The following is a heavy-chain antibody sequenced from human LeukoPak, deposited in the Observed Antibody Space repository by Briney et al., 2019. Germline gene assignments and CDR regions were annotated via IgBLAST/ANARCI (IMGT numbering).Heavy chain of an antibody. V-gene: IGHV4-61*02. CDR1: GGSISSGTYY. CDR2: IYTSGNT. D-gene: IGHD2-21*02. CDR3: ARDRDCGGDCYTFDY. J-gene: IGHJ4*02. Sequence: TLSLTCTVSGGSISSGTYYWSWIRQPAGKGLEWIGRIYTSGNTNYNPSLKSRVTISVDTSKNQFSLKLSSVIAADTAVYYCARDRDCGGDCYTFDYWGQGTLVTVSS.